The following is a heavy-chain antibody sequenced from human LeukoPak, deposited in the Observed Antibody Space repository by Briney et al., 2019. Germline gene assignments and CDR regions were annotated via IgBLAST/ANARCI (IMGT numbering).Heavy chain of an antibody. D-gene: IGHD3-22*01. Sequence: PGGSLRLSCAASGFTFSSYWMHWVRQAPGKGLVWVSRTNSDESSTNYADSVKGRFTISRDNAKNTLYLQMNSLRAEDTAVYYCARVDSSGYYYYWGQGTLVTVSS. J-gene: IGHJ4*02. CDR2: TNSDESST. CDR3: ARVDSSGYYYY. V-gene: IGHV3-74*01. CDR1: GFTFSSYW.